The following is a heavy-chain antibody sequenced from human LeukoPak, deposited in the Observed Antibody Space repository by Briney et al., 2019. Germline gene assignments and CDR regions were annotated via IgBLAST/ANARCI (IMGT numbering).Heavy chain of an antibody. Sequence: PGGSLRLSCAASGFTFSSYAMHWVRQAPGKGLEWVAVISYDGSNKYYADSVKGRFTISRDNSKNTMYLQMNSLRAEDTAVYYCARGYLARAAAGYYFDYWGQGTLVTVSS. V-gene: IGHV3-30*04. CDR3: ARGYLARAAAGYYFDY. CDR1: GFTFSSYA. J-gene: IGHJ4*02. CDR2: ISYDGSNK. D-gene: IGHD6-13*01.